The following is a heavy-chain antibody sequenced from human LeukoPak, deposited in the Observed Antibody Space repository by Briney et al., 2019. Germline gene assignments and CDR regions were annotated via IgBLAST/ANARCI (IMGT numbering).Heavy chain of an antibody. CDR3: TRDLGISGGYSDYYYYGMDV. J-gene: IGHJ6*02. D-gene: IGHD2-21*02. Sequence: PGGSLRLSCAASGFTFDSYSMNWVRQAPGKGLEWVGFIRSKAYGGTTEYAASVKGRFTISRDDSKSIAYLQMNSLKTEDTAVYYCTRDLGISGGYSDYYYYGMDVWGQGTTVTVSS. CDR1: GFTFDSYS. V-gene: IGHV3-49*04. CDR2: IRSKAYGGTT.